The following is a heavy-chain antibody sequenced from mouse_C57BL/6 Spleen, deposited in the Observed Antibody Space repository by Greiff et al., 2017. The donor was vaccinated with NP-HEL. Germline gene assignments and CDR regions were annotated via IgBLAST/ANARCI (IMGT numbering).Heavy chain of an antibody. CDR2: INPNNGGT. V-gene: IGHV1-26*01. CDR1: GYTFTDYY. J-gene: IGHJ4*01. Sequence: VQLQQSGPELVKPGASVKISCKASGYTFTDYYMNWVKQSHGKSLEWIGDINPNNGGTSYNQKFKGKATLTVDKSSSTAYMELRSLTSEDAAVYDCASGNRGVYDYAMDYWGQGTSVTVSS. D-gene: IGHD2-1*01. CDR3: ASGNRGVYDYAMDY.